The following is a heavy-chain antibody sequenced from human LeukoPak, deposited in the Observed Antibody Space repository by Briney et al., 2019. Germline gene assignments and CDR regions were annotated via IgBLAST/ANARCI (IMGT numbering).Heavy chain of an antibody. CDR3: ARANGYSSSYGY. V-gene: IGHV3-20*04. Sequence: GGSLRLSCAASGFTFDDYGMSWVRQAPGRGLEWVSGINWNGGSTGYADSVKGRFTISRDNAKNSLYLQMNSLRAEDTALYYCARANGYSSSYGYWGQGTLVTVSS. CDR2: INWNGGST. J-gene: IGHJ4*02. D-gene: IGHD6-6*01. CDR1: GFTFDDYG.